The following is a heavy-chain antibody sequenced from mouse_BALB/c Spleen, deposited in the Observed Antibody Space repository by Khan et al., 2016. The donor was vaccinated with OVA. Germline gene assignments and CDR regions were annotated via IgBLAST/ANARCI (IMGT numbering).Heavy chain of an antibody. Sequence: EVELVESGGDLVEPGGSLKLSCAASGFTFSTYGMSWVRQTPDKTLEWVATISTGGHYTYYPDSVRGRFTISRDNAKNTLYLQMTSLKSEDTAMFYCARLAYYYDSEWFAYWGQGTLVTVSA. D-gene: IGHD1-1*01. J-gene: IGHJ3*01. CDR2: ISTGGHYT. CDR1: GFTFSTYG. V-gene: IGHV5-6*01. CDR3: ARLAYYYDSEWFAY.